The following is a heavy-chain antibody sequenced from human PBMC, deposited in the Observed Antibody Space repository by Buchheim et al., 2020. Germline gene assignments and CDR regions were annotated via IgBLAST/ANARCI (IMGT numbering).Heavy chain of an antibody. J-gene: IGHJ4*02. CDR1: GFSFSDYY. Sequence: QVQLVESGGGLVKPGGSLRLSCAASGFSFSDYYMNWIRQAPGKGLEWVSYISKGGDTTNYADSVKGRFTISRDNAKNSLYLQNNNQRAGDTAVYYCARVRGSYACDDWGKGTL. D-gene: IGHD1-26*01. CDR3: ARVRGSYACDD. V-gene: IGHV3-11*01. CDR2: ISKGGDTT.